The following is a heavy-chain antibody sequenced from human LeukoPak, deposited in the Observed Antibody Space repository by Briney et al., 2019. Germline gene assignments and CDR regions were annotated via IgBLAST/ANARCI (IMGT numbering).Heavy chain of an antibody. J-gene: IGHJ4*02. CDR3: AREEMATITVDY. Sequence: SETLSLTCTVSGGSISSGSYYWSWIRQPAGKGLEWIGRIYTSGSTNYNPSLKSRVTISVDTSKNQFSLKLSSVTAADTAVYYCAREEMATITVDYWGQGTLVTVSS. CDR2: IYTSGST. CDR1: GGSISSGSYY. V-gene: IGHV4-61*02. D-gene: IGHD5-24*01.